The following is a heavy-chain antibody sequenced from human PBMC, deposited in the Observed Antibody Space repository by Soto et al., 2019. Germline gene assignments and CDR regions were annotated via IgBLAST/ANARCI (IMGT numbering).Heavy chain of an antibody. V-gene: IGHV4-39*01. D-gene: IGHD5-18*01. CDR3: VCIFSGGYSYGLYYYCMDV. CDR1: GGSISSSSYY. Sequence: PSETLSLTCTVSGGSISSSSYYWGWIRQPPGKGLEWIGSIFYSGSTYYNPSLKSRVTISVDTSKNQFSLKLSSVTAADTAMYYCVCIFSGGYSYGLYYYCMDVWGQGTTVTVSS. CDR2: IFYSGST. J-gene: IGHJ6*02.